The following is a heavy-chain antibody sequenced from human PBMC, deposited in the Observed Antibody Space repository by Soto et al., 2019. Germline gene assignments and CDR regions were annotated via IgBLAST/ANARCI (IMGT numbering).Heavy chain of an antibody. Sequence: GGSLRLSCAASGFTFDDYAMHWVRQAPGKGLEWVSGISWNSGSIGYADSVKGRFTISRDNAKNSLYLQMNSLRAEDTALYYCAKDLAAAGNTLGYYYMDVWGKGTTVTVFS. CDR1: GFTFDDYA. CDR2: ISWNSGSI. D-gene: IGHD6-13*01. J-gene: IGHJ6*03. V-gene: IGHV3-9*01. CDR3: AKDLAAAGNTLGYYYMDV.